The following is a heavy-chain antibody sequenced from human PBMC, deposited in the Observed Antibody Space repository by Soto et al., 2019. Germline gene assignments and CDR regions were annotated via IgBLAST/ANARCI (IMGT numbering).Heavy chain of an antibody. J-gene: IGHJ4*02. D-gene: IGHD3-22*01. CDR3: ARAGSPFDSDSSGYWGFDH. Sequence: GGSLRLSCVASGFAVSNNYMNWVRQAPGKGLEWVSVVYSGGTTYYADSVRGRFTVSRDDSKDTLFLQMSSLRAEDTAVYYCARAGSPFDSDSSGYWGFDHWGQGTLVTVSS. CDR1: GFAVSNNY. CDR2: VYSGGTT. V-gene: IGHV3-53*01.